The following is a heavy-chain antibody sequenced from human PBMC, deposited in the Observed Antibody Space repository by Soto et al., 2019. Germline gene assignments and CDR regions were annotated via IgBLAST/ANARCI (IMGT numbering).Heavy chain of an antibody. J-gene: IGHJ3*02. V-gene: IGHV1-69*18. D-gene: IGHD6-19*01. CDR1: GGTFSSSP. Sequence: QVQLVQSGAEVKKPGSSVKVSCKASGGTFSSSPFSWVRQAPGQGLAWMGTIIPIFGSTNYAPRFQGRITISAAESRGTVYMELTRLRSDDTAVYYCARVFSSAWYEAFDIWGQGTLVTVSS. CDR3: ARVFSSAWYEAFDI. CDR2: IIPIFGST.